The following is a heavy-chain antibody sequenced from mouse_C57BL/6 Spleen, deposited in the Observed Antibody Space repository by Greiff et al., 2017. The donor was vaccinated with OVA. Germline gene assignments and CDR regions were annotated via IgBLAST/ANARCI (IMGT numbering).Heavy chain of an antibody. CDR3: ARNPAQAVYYAMDY. J-gene: IGHJ4*01. Sequence: VQLKESGPGLVAPSQSLSITCTVSGFSLTSYAIRWVRQPPGTGLAWLGVIWTGGGTNYNSALKSRLSISKDNSKSQVFLKMNSLQTDDTARYYCARNPAQAVYYAMDYWGQGTSVTVSS. V-gene: IGHV2-9-1*01. D-gene: IGHD3-2*02. CDR1: GFSLTSYA. CDR2: IWTGGGT.